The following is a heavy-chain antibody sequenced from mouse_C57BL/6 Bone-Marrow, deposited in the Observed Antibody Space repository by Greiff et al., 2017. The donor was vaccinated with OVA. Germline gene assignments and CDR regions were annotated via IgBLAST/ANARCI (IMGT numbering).Heavy chain of an antibody. CDR2: INPGSGGT. V-gene: IGHV1-54*01. J-gene: IGHJ2*01. CDR3: ARQYYGSLDY. CDR1: GYAFTNYL. Sequence: QVQLQQSGAELVRPGTSVKVSCKASGYAFTNYLIEWVKQRPGQGLEWIGVINPGSGGTNYNEKFKGKATLTADKSSSTAYMQLSSLTSEDSAVYFCARQYYGSLDYWGQGTTLTVSS. D-gene: IGHD1-1*01.